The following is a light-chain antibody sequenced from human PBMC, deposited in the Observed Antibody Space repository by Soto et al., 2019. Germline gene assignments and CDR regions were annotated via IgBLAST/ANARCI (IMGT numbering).Light chain of an antibody. CDR3: HQYNNWPPWT. J-gene: IGKJ1*01. CDR2: DAS. CDR1: QSVSSY. V-gene: IGKV3-11*01. Sequence: EIVLTQSPATLSLSPGERATLSCRPSQSVSSYLAWYQQKPGQAPRLLIYDASNTATGIPARFSGTGSGTEFTLTISSLQSEDYAVYYCHQYNNWPPWTFGQGTKVDI.